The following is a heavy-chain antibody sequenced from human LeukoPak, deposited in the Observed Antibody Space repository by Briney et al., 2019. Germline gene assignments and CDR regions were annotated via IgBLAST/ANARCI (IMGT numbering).Heavy chain of an antibody. CDR1: GFTFSSYS. J-gene: IGHJ4*02. V-gene: IGHV3-21*01. D-gene: IGHD6-6*01. CDR2: ISTSSSYI. Sequence: KPGGSLRLSCAASGFTFSSYSMNWVRQAPGKGLEWVSFISTSSSYIYYADSVKGRFTISRDNAKNSLYLQMNSLRAEDTAVYYCARGEWSSSPFDYWGQGTLVTVSS. CDR3: ARGEWSSSPFDY.